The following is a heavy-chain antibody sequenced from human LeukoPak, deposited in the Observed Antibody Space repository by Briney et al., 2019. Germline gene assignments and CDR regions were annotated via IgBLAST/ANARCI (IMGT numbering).Heavy chain of an antibody. J-gene: IGHJ4*02. CDR2: INHSGST. D-gene: IGHD3-22*01. CDR3: ARGPSYTYSYDRSGYYLNY. Sequence: PSETLSLTCAVYGGSFSGYYWSCIRQTPGKGLXXXXEINHSGSTNYNPSLKSRVTISVDTSKNQFSLKLSSVTAADTAVYYCARGPSYTYSYDRSGYYLNYWGQGTLVTVSS. CDR1: GGSFSGYY. V-gene: IGHV4-34*01.